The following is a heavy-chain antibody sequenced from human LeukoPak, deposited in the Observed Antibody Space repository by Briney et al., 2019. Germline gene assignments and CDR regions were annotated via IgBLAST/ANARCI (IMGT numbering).Heavy chain of an antibody. Sequence: PGGSLRLSCAASGFTFSSYAMSWVRQAPGKGLEWVSAISGSGGSTYYADSVKGRFTISRDNSKNTLYLQMNSLRAEDTAVYYCAKHVTIFGVAPQDWFDPWGQGTLVTVSS. CDR1: GFTFSSYA. V-gene: IGHV3-23*01. D-gene: IGHD3-3*01. CDR3: AKHVTIFGVAPQDWFDP. CDR2: ISGSGGST. J-gene: IGHJ5*02.